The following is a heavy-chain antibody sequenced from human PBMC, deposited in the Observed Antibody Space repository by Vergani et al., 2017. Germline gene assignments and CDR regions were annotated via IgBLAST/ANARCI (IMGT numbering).Heavy chain of an antibody. CDR3: ARAPFNYSNLGFDY. CDR1: GYIFTSYG. D-gene: IGHD4-11*01. CDR2: ISAYNGNT. J-gene: IGHJ4*02. V-gene: IGHV1-18*01. Sequence: QVQLVQSGAEVKKPGASVKVSCKASGYIFTSYGISWVRQAPGQGLEWMGWISAYNGNTNYSQKPQGRVTMTTDTSTSTAYMELRSRRSDDTDVYYCARAPFNYSNLGFDYWGQGTLVTVSS.